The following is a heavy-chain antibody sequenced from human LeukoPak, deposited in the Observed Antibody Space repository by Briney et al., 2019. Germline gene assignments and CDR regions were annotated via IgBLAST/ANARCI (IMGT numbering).Heavy chain of an antibody. CDR3: ARTMTGTNLDY. Sequence: GGSLRLSYAASGFTFSDYYMIWIRQALGKGLEWVSYISSSDSTIYYADSVRGRCTISRDNAKNSLYLQMNSLRAEDTAVYYCARTMTGTNLDYWGQGTLVTVSS. CDR1: GFTFSDYY. D-gene: IGHD1-20*01. CDR2: ISSSDSTI. J-gene: IGHJ4*02. V-gene: IGHV3-11*04.